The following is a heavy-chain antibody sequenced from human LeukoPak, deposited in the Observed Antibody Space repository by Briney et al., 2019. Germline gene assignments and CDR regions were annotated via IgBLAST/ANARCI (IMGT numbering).Heavy chain of an antibody. CDR1: GGSISSGSYY. D-gene: IGHD3-10*01. J-gene: IGHJ6*02. CDR2: IYTSGST. Sequence: PPQTLSLTCTVSGGSISSGSYYWSWIRQPAGKGLEWIGRIYTSGSTNYNPSLKSRVTISVDTSKNQFSLKLSSVTAADTAVYYCARLPMVRGVIITDYYYGMDVWGQGTTVTVSS. V-gene: IGHV4-61*02. CDR3: ARLPMVRGVIITDYYYGMDV.